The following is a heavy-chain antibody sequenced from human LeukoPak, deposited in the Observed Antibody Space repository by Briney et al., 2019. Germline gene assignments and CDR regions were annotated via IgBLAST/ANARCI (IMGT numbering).Heavy chain of an antibody. J-gene: IGHJ5*02. V-gene: IGHV4-61*01. CDR1: GGSVSSSRYY. Sequence: PSETLSLTCPVSGGSVSSSRYYWSWIRQPPGKGLEWIGYIYYSGSTNYNPSPKSRVTISVDTSKNQFSLKLSSVTAADTAVYYCARDLIAAAGDNWFDPWGQGTLVTVSS. CDR2: IYYSGST. D-gene: IGHD6-13*01. CDR3: ARDLIAAAGDNWFDP.